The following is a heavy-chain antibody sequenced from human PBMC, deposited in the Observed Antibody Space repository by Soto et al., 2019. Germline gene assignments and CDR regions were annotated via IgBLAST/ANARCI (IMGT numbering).Heavy chain of an antibody. J-gene: IGHJ4*02. CDR1: GFSFSNYA. CDR2: ISGSRNDGIT. CDR3: VQDPTDYGENY. Sequence: QSGGSLRLSCAASGFSFSNYAMNWVRQAPGKGLELVSFISGSRNDGITKYVDSVKGRFTISRDNSKNTLYLQMSSLRAEDTAVYYCVQDPTDYGENYWGQGPLVTVSS. V-gene: IGHV3-23*01. D-gene: IGHD4-17*01.